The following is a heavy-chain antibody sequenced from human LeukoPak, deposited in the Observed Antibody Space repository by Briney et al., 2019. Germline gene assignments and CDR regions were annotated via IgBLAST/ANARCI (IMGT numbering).Heavy chain of an antibody. V-gene: IGHV1-69*04. Sequence: ASVKVSCKASGGTFSSYAISWVRQAPGQGLEWMGRIIPILGIANYAQKFQGRVTITADKSTSTAYMELSSLRSEDTAVYYCARDCSSTRVYYYYYGMDVWGQGTTVTVSS. D-gene: IGHD2-2*01. J-gene: IGHJ6*02. CDR3: ARDCSSTRVYYYYYGMDV. CDR1: GGTFSSYA. CDR2: IIPILGIA.